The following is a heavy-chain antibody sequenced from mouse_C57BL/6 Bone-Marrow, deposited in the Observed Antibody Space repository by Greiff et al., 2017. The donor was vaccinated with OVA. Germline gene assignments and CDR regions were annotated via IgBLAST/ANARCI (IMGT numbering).Heavy chain of an antibody. CDR2: IHPNSGST. V-gene: IGHV1-64*01. CDR1: GYTFTSYW. Sequence: QVQLQQPGAELVKPGASVKLSCKASGYTFTSYWMHWVKQRPGQGLEWIGMIHPNSGSTNYNEKFKSKATLTVDKSSSTAYMQLSSLTSEDSAVYYWARPYPYYVGDCWGQGTTLTVSS. J-gene: IGHJ2*01. CDR3: ARPYPYYVGDC. D-gene: IGHD1-1*01.